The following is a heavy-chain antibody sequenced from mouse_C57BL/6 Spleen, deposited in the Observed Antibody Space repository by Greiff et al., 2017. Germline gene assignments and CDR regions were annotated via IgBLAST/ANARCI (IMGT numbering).Heavy chain of an antibody. J-gene: IGHJ4*01. CDR2: ISDGGSYT. CDR3: ARGGDYFYAMDY. Sequence: EVKLMESGGGLVKPGGSLKLSCAASGFTFSSYAMSWVRQTPEKRLEWVATISDGGSYTYYPDNVKGRFTISRDNAKNTLYLQMSHLKSEDTAMYYCARGGDYFYAMDYWGQGTSVTVSS. V-gene: IGHV5-4*03. D-gene: IGHD2-13*01. CDR1: GFTFSSYA.